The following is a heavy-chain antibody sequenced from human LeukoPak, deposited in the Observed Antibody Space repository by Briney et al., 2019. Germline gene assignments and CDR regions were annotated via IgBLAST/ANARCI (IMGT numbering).Heavy chain of an antibody. CDR2: IKQDGSEK. Sequence: GGSLRLSCAAFGFTFSNYWMSWVRQAPGKGLEWVANIKQDGSEKDSVDSLKGRFTISRDNAKNSVYLQMNSLRAEDTAVYYCARIGYRSSSFDYWGQGTLVTVSS. CDR3: ARIGYRSSSFDY. D-gene: IGHD6-6*01. J-gene: IGHJ4*02. CDR1: GFTFSNYW. V-gene: IGHV3-7*01.